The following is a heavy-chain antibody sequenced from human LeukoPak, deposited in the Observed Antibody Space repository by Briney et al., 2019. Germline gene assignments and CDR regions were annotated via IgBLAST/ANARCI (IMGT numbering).Heavy chain of an antibody. CDR1: GHTFSNFY. D-gene: IGHD6-19*01. J-gene: IGHJ4*02. CDR3: GRVPSSGWLFDY. V-gene: IGHV3-74*01. Sequence: GRTLRLSCAASGHTFSNFYTHWVTHAPGKGLVCVSHINSDGINTIYADSVKGRFTISRDNAKNTLYLQMNSLRAEDTAVYYCGRVPSSGWLFDYWGQGTLVTVSS. CDR2: INSDGINT.